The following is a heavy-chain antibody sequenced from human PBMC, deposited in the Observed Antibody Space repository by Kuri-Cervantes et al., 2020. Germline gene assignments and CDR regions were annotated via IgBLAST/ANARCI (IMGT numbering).Heavy chain of an antibody. Sequence: ASVKVSCKASGYTFTSYGISWVRQAPGQGLEWMGWISAYNGNTNYAQKLQGRVTMTTDTSTSTAYMELRSLRSDDTAVYYCARDPNSSSWTTYFDYWGQGTLVTVSS. CDR1: GYTFTSYG. J-gene: IGHJ4*02. CDR2: ISAYNGNT. CDR3: ARDPNSSSWTTYFDY. D-gene: IGHD6-13*01. V-gene: IGHV1-18*01.